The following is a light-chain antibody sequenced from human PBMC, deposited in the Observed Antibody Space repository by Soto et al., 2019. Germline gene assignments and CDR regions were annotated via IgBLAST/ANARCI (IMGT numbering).Light chain of an antibody. V-gene: IGKV3-15*01. Sequence: EIVMTQSPATLSVSTGERATLSCRASQSVSSNLACYQQKPGQAPRLLIYGASTRATGIPARFSGSGSGTEFTLTISSLQSEDFAVYYCQQYNNWPPYTVGQGTKLEVK. CDR3: QQYNNWPPYT. CDR1: QSVSSN. J-gene: IGKJ2*01. CDR2: GAS.